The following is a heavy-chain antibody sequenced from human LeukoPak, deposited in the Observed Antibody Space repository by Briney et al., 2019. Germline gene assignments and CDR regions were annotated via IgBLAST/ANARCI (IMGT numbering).Heavy chain of an antibody. CDR2: IWYDGSNK. Sequence: GGSLRLSCAASGFTFSSYGMHWVRQAPGKGLEGVAVIWYDGSNKYYADSVKGRFTISRDNSKNTLYLQMNSLRAEDTAVYYCARNQDSSAGSYFDYWGQGTLVTVSS. D-gene: IGHD3-22*01. CDR3: ARNQDSSAGSYFDY. V-gene: IGHV3-33*01. J-gene: IGHJ4*02. CDR1: GFTFSSYG.